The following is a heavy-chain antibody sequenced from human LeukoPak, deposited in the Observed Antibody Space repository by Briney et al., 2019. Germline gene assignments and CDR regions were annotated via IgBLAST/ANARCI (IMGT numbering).Heavy chain of an antibody. CDR2: ISSNGGST. J-gene: IGHJ4*02. CDR3: ARGTGSDGIDY. V-gene: IGHV3-64*01. CDR1: GFTFSSYA. Sequence: QPGGSLSLSCAASGFTFSSYAMHWVSQAPGKGLEYVSAISSNGGSTYYANSVKGRFTISRDKSKNTLYLQMGSLRAEDMAVYYCARGTGSDGIDYWGQGTLVTVSS. D-gene: IGHD3-10*01.